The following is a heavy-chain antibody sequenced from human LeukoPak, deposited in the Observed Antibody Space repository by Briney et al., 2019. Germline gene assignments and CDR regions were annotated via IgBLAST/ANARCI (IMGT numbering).Heavy chain of an antibody. CDR2: INLNSGGT. Sequence: ASVKVSCKASGYTFTGYYMHWVRQAPGQGLEWMGWINLNSGGTDYAQKFQGRVTMTRDTSISTAYMELSRLRSDDTAVYYCARDRRTYYYDSSGYYLGYWGQGTLVTVSS. D-gene: IGHD3-22*01. J-gene: IGHJ4*02. V-gene: IGHV1-2*02. CDR3: ARDRRTYYYDSSGYYLGY. CDR1: GYTFTGYY.